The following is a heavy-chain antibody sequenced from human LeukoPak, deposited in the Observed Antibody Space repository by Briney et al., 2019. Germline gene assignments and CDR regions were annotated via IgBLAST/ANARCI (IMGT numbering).Heavy chain of an antibody. CDR1: GFTFSSYS. Sequence: GGSLRLSCAASGFTFSSYSMNWVRQAPGKGLEWVSSISSSSSYIYYADSVKGRFTISRDNAKNSLYLQMNSLRAEDTAVYYCARDPGYPYCSSTSCNYWGQGTLVAVSS. CDR3: ARDPGYPYCSSTSCNY. D-gene: IGHD2-2*01. J-gene: IGHJ4*02. CDR2: ISSSSSYI. V-gene: IGHV3-21*01.